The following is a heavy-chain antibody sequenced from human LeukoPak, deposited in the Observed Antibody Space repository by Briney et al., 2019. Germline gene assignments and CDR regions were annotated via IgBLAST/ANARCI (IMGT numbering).Heavy chain of an antibody. Sequence: PGGSLRLSCAASGFTFSTSGMHWVRQAPGKGLEWVAVIWFDGSNKHYADSVKGRFTISRDNSENTLYLQMNSLRAEETAVYYCARDPSYCSSTSCYVGSPLYYYYPMDVWGQGTTVTVSS. D-gene: IGHD2-2*01. CDR1: GFTFSTSG. J-gene: IGHJ6*02. V-gene: IGHV3-33*01. CDR3: ARDPSYCSSTSCYVGSPLYYYYPMDV. CDR2: IWFDGSNK.